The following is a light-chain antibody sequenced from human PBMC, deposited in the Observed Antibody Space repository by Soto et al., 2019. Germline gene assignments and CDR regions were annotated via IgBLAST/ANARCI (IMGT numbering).Light chain of an antibody. CDR2: DVS. CDR3: QQFKTYPIT. CDR1: QDIRGA. Sequence: AIQLTQSPSSLSASVGDRVTITCRASQDIRGALAWYQQKPGKPPKLLIFDVSSLQSGVPSRVSGSGSGTDFTLTISSLQPEDFATYYCQQFKTYPITFGQGTRLEIK. J-gene: IGKJ5*01. V-gene: IGKV1-13*02.